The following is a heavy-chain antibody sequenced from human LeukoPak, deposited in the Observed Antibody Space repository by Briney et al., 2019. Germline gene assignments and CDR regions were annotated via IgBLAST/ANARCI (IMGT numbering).Heavy chain of an antibody. CDR3: ARESITGTFGLNWFDP. CDR2: IYYSGST. V-gene: IGHV4-59*01. CDR1: GGSISSYY. Sequence: SETLSLTCTVSGGSISSYYWSWIRQPPGKGLEWIGYIYYSGSTNYNPSLKSRVTISVDTSKNQFSLKLSSVTAADTAVYYCARESITGTFGLNWFDPWGQGTLVTVSS. D-gene: IGHD1-20*01. J-gene: IGHJ5*02.